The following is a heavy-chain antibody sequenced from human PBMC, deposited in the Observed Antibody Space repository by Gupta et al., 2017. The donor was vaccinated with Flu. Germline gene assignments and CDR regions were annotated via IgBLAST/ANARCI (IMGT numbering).Heavy chain of an antibody. D-gene: IGHD3-22*01. CDR2: ISYDGSNK. CDR1: GFTFSSYG. Sequence: QVQLVASGGGVVRPGRSLRRSCAASGFTFSSYGLHWPRHAQGKGLEWVAVISYDGSNKYYADSVKGRFTISRDNSKNTLYLQMNSLRAEDTAVYYCAGGREVVVILAPHDAFDIWGQGTMVTVSS. CDR3: AGGREVVVILAPHDAFDI. V-gene: IGHV3-30*03. J-gene: IGHJ3*02.